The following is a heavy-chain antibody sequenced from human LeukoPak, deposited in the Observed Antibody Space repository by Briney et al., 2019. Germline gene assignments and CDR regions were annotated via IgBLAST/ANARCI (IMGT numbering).Heavy chain of an antibody. CDR1: GFPVSSNY. Sequence: SGGSLRLSCAAPGFPVSSNYMSWVRQAPGKGLEWVSVIYSGGNTHYADSVKGRFTISGDNSRNTLHLQMNSLRAEDTAVYYCALESAGTLRYWGQGTLVTVSS. CDR3: ALESAGTLRY. CDR2: IYSGGNT. D-gene: IGHD6-13*01. J-gene: IGHJ4*02. V-gene: IGHV3-66*01.